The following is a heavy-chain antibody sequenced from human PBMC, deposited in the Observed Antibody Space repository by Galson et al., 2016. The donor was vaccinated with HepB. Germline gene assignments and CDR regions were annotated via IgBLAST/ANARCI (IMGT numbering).Heavy chain of an antibody. V-gene: IGHV5-51*01. CDR2: LYPGDSDP. D-gene: IGHD4-23*01. J-gene: IGHJ4*02. Sequence: QSGAEVKKPGESLKISCKTSGYSFTSFWIGWVRQMPGKGLEWMGILYPGDSDPRYNPAFGGQVTISADTSTTTAYLQWHSLKTSDSAIYYCARQSLEDYGGTPDYWGQGTLVTVSS. CDR1: GYSFTSFW. CDR3: ARQSLEDYGGTPDY.